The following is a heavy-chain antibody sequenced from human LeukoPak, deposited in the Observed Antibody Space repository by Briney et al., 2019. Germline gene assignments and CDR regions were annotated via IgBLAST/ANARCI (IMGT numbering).Heavy chain of an antibody. J-gene: IGHJ6*02. CDR3: ARTYYDFWSGSDYGMDV. D-gene: IGHD3-3*01. CDR2: IYYSGST. V-gene: IGHV4-59*01. Sequence: SETLSLTCTVSGGSISSYYWSWIRQPPGKGLEWIGYIYYSGSTNYNPSLKSRVTISVDTSKIQFSLKLSSVTAADTAVYYCARTYYDFWSGSDYGMDVWGQGTTVTVSS. CDR1: GGSISSYY.